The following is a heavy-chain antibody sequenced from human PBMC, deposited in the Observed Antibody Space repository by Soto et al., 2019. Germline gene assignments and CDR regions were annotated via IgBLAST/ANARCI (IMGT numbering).Heavy chain of an antibody. J-gene: IGHJ3*02. CDR3: ARDHAHDAFDI. V-gene: IGHV3-53*04. CDR2: IYSGGST. Sequence: GGSLRLSCAASGFTVSSNYMSWVRQAPGEGLEWVSVIYSGGSTYYADSVKGRFTISRHNSKNTLYLQMNSLRAEDTAVYYCARDHAHDAFDIWGQGTMVTVSS. CDR1: GFTVSSNY.